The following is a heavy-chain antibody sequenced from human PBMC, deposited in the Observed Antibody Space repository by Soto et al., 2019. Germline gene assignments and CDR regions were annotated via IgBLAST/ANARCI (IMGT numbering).Heavy chain of an antibody. Sequence: ASVKVSCKASDYTLINYGISWVRQAPGQGLEWMGWVSAYNGQTNYAQKFQGRVTMTTDTPTSTAYLEVRSLRSDDTAVYYCARGQAVRYFDYWGQGTLVTVSS. D-gene: IGHD4-17*01. V-gene: IGHV1-18*01. J-gene: IGHJ4*02. CDR1: DYTLINYG. CDR3: ARGQAVRYFDY. CDR2: VSAYNGQT.